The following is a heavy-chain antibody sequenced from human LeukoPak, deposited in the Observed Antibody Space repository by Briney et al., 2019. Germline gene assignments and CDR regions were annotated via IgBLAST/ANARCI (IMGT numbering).Heavy chain of an antibody. Sequence: RAGGSLRLSCAASGFTFSSYAMNWVRQAPGKGPEWISYITNSGSTIYYADSVKGRFTISRDNAKNSLVLQMNSLRAEDTAVYYCAKGYYGSGSYGSDAFDIWGQGTMVTVSS. CDR1: GFTFSSYA. D-gene: IGHD3-10*01. V-gene: IGHV3-48*01. J-gene: IGHJ3*02. CDR3: AKGYYGSGSYGSDAFDI. CDR2: ITNSGSTI.